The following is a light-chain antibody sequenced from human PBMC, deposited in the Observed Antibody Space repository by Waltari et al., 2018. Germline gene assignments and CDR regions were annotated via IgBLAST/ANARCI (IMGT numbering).Light chain of an antibody. CDR2: DVN. V-gene: IGLV2-11*01. J-gene: IGLJ2*01. CDR1: SSDVGGSNY. Sequence: QSALTQPRSVSGSPGQSVTISCTGTSSDVGGSNYVSWYQQHPYKAPKLMIYDVNKRPSGVPDRFSGSKSGNTASLTISGLQAEDEADYYCCSYAGTYTSYMFFGGGTKLTVL. CDR3: CSYAGTYTSYMF.